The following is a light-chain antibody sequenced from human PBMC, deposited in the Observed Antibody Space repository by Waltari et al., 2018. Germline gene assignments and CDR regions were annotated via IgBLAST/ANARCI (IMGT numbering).Light chain of an antibody. V-gene: IGLV2-14*01. CDR1: SSDVGGYHY. CDR2: EVN. Sequence: HSALTQPASVSGSPGPSLTISCTGTSSDVGGYHYVSWYQQHPGKAPKLMLYEVNNRPSGISSRFSGSKSGNTASLTISGLQAEDAADYYCSSYTSSTTYVFGTGTKVTVL. CDR3: SSYTSSTTYV. J-gene: IGLJ1*01.